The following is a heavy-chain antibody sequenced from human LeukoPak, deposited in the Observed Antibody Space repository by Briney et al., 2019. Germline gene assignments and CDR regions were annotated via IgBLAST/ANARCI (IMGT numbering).Heavy chain of an antibody. CDR2: IHADGGRT. CDR3: STWAFYHGLDV. J-gene: IGHJ6*02. V-gene: IGHV3-43*02. D-gene: IGHD2/OR15-2a*01. CDR1: GFAFADYA. Sequence: PGGSLRLSCAASGFAFADYAMRWVRQIPGKGLECVAHIHADGGRTFYAGSVKGRFTVFRDNAKNSLFLQMDSLTSDDTAFYYCSTWAFYHGLDVWGQGATVIVSS.